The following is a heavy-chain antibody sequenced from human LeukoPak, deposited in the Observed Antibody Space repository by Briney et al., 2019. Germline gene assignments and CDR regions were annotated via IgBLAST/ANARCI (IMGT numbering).Heavy chain of an antibody. CDR3: ARINIVATGRYILDY. J-gene: IGHJ4*02. Sequence: ESGPALVKPTPTLTLTCPFSGFSLSTSGMCVSWIRQPPEKALGWLARFAWADDKNYSTSLKTRLTISKDTSKNQVILTMTNMDPVDTATYYCARINIVATGRYILDYWGQGTLVTVSS. CDR2: FAWADDK. D-gene: IGHD5-12*01. CDR1: GFSLSTSGMC. V-gene: IGHV2-70*11.